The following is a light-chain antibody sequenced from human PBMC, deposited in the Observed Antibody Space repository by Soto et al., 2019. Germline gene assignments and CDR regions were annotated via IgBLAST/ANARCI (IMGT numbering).Light chain of an antibody. CDR1: GSNIGAAYD. CDR3: QSYDSSLSVWV. CDR2: GNS. J-gene: IGLJ3*02. Sequence: QSVLTQPPSVSGAPGQRVTISCTGSGSNIGAAYDVQWYQQLPGTVPKLLIYGNSNRPSGVPDRFSGSKSGTSASLAITGLQAEDEADYYCQSYDSSLSVWVFGGGTKLTVL. V-gene: IGLV1-40*01.